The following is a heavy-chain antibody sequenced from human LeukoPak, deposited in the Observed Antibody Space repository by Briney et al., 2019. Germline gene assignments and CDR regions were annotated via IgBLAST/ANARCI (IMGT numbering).Heavy chain of an antibody. J-gene: IGHJ4*02. V-gene: IGHV5-51*01. D-gene: IGHD3-10*01. CDR3: ARRNNTWLGVLRPGNFDY. CDR2: VYPGDSDI. Sequence: GESLKISCKGSGYSLGNFWIEWVRQMPGKGLEWIGSVYPGDSDIRYSPSFQGQVTISADESISTAYLKWGSLKASDTALYFCARRNNTWLGVLRPGNFDYWGQGTLVTVSS. CDR1: GYSLGNFW.